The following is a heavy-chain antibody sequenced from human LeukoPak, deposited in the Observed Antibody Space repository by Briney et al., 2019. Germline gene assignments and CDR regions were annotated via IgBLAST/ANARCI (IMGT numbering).Heavy chain of an antibody. V-gene: IGHV3-48*04. D-gene: IGHD6-13*01. CDR3: TTDTSAAGPWYFDY. J-gene: IGHJ4*02. CDR2: ISSSSSTI. Sequence: GGSLRLSCAASGFTFSSYSMNWVRQAPGKGLEWVSYISSSSSTIYYADSVKGRFTISRDNAKNSLYLQMNSLRAEDTAVYYCTTDTSAAGPWYFDYWGQGALVTVSS. CDR1: GFTFSSYS.